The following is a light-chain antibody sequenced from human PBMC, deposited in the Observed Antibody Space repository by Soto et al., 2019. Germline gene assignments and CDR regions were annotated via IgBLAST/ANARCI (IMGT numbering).Light chain of an antibody. V-gene: IGKV3D-20*01. J-gene: IGKJ5*01. CDR2: DTS. Sequence: EIVLTQSPATLSLPPGERATLSCGASQSINSNYLAWYQQKPGLAPRLVIYDTSRRAPGIPDRLTGSVSGTDFAITISRLEPEDSAIYYCQQYGSSPTFGHGTRVEI. CDR3: QQYGSSPT. CDR1: QSINSNY.